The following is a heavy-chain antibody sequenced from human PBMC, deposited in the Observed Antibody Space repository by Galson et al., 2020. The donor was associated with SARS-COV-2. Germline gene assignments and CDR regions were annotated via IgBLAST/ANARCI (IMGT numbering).Heavy chain of an antibody. CDR1: GYTLTELS. CDR2: FDPEDGET. CDR3: ATSFAVATVVDYDDDGMDV. Sequence: ASVTVSCKVSGYTLTELSMHWVRQAPGKGLEWMGGFDPEDGETIYAQKFQGRVTMTEDTSTDTAYMELSSLRSEETAVYYGATSFAVATVVDYDDDGMDVWGQGTTVTVSS. V-gene: IGHV1-24*01. J-gene: IGHJ6*02. D-gene: IGHD6-19*01.